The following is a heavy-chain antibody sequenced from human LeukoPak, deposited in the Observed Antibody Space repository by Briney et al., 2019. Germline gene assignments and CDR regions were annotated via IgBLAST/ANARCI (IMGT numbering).Heavy chain of an antibody. V-gene: IGHV4-34*01. Sequence: SETLSLTCAVYGGSFSGYYWSWIRQPPGKGLEWIGEINHSGSTNYNPSLKSRVTISVDTSKNRFSLKLSSVTAADTAVYYCARLFRLAAAERGYYYYYMDVWGKGTTVTVSS. CDR2: INHSGST. CDR1: GGSFSGYY. D-gene: IGHD6-13*01. J-gene: IGHJ6*03. CDR3: ARLFRLAAAERGYYYYYMDV.